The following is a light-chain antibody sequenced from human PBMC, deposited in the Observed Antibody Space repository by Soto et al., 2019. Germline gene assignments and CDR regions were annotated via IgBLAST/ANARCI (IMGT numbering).Light chain of an antibody. J-gene: IGKJ1*01. CDR2: AAS. CDR1: QDIINY. Sequence: DIQMTQSPSSLSASVGDRVTITCRASQDIINYLAWYQQKPGKVPKLLIYAASTLQSGAPSRFSGSGSGTDFTLTISSLQPEDVATYYCQNYNSGPRTFGQGTKVEIK. CDR3: QNYNSGPRT. V-gene: IGKV1-27*01.